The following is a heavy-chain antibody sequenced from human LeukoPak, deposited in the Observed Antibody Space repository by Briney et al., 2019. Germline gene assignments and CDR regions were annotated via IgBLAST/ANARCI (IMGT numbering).Heavy chain of an antibody. J-gene: IGHJ4*02. Sequence: SETLSLTCTVSGGSLSSYYWSWIRQPPGKGLEWIGYIYYSGSTNYNPSLKSRVTISVDTSKNQFSLKLSSVTAADTAVYYCARGHGYYFDYWGQGTLVTVSS. CDR3: ARGHGYYFDY. D-gene: IGHD5-24*01. V-gene: IGHV4-59*01. CDR2: IYYSGST. CDR1: GGSLSSYY.